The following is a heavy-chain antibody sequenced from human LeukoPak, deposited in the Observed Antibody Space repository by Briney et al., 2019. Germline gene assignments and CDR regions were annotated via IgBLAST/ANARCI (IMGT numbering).Heavy chain of an antibody. D-gene: IGHD2-15*01. CDR2: IYYSGST. J-gene: IGHJ4*02. Sequence: PSEALSLTCTVSGGPTSSYYWSWIRQPPGKGLEWIGYIYYSGSTNYNPSLKSRVTISVDTSKNQFSLKLSSVTAADTAVYYCARVRAASFDYWGQGTLVTVSS. V-gene: IGHV4-59*01. CDR3: ARVRAASFDY. CDR1: GGPTSSYY.